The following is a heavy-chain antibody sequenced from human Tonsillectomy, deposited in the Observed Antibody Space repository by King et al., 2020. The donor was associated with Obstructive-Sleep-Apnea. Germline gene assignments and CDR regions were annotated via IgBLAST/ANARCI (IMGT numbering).Heavy chain of an antibody. D-gene: IGHD2-8*02. CDR2: IHFDGSNE. CDR3: AKGLVAGRDFYFDY. Sequence: GQLVQSGGGVVQPGRSLRLSCAASGFTFSTYGMHWVRQAPGKGLEWVAFIHFDGSNEYYADSVKGRFTISRDNSKNTLYLQMSSLRDEDTAVYYCAKGLVAGRDFYFDYWGQGSLVTVSS. CDR1: GFTFSTYG. V-gene: IGHV3-30*02. J-gene: IGHJ4*02.